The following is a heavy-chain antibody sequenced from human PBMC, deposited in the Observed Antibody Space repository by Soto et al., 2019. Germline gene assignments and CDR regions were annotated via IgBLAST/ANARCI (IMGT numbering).Heavy chain of an antibody. Sequence: GESLKISCAASGFTFSSYAMSWVRQAPGKGLEWVSAISGSGGSTYYADSVKGRFTISRDNSKNTLYLQMNSLRAEDTAVYYCAKDPNDFWSGYYILYYFDYWGQGTLVTVSS. D-gene: IGHD3-3*01. V-gene: IGHV3-23*01. CDR2: ISGSGGST. CDR3: AKDPNDFWSGYYILYYFDY. J-gene: IGHJ4*02. CDR1: GFTFSSYA.